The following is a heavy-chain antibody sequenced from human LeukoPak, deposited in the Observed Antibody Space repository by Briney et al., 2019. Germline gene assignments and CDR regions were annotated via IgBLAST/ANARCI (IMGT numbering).Heavy chain of an antibody. V-gene: IGHV3-64*01. D-gene: IGHD5-18*01. CDR2: INSNGGST. CDR1: GFTFSSYG. Sequence: PGGSLRLSCAASGFTFSSYGMHWVRQASGKGLEYVSAINSNGGSTYYANSVKGRFTISRDNSKNTLYLQMGSLRAEDMAVYYCAREGSYGDSDYWGQGTLVTVSS. J-gene: IGHJ4*02. CDR3: AREGSYGDSDY.